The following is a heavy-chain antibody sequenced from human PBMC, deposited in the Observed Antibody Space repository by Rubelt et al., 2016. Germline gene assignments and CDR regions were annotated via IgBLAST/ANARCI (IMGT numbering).Heavy chain of an antibody. CDR3: ARDKVPRYGMDV. J-gene: IGHJ6*02. D-gene: IGHD2-2*01. V-gene: IGHV4-34*01. Sequence: QVQLQQWGAGLLKPSETLSLTCAVYGGSFSGFYWTWIRQTPGKGLEWIASIYFRGSSYYNPSLKSRVAISVDTSKNQFSLNLSSVTGAETAVYYCARDKVPRYGMDVWGQGTTVTVSS. CDR2: IYFRGSS. CDR1: GGSFSGFY.